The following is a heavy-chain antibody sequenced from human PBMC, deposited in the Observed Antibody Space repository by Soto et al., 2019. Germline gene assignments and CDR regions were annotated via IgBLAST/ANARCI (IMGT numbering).Heavy chain of an antibody. J-gene: IGHJ4*02. D-gene: IGHD3-3*01. V-gene: IGHV4-59*01. Sequence: QVQLQESGPGLVKPSETLSLTCTVSGGSISSYYWSWIRQPPGKGLEWIGYIYYSGSTNYNPSLRNGVTISVDTSQSQFSLNLSSVTAADTAVYYCARTPGQRFCDYWGRGTLVIVSS. CDR3: ARTPGQRFCDY. CDR1: GGSISSYY. CDR2: IYYSGST.